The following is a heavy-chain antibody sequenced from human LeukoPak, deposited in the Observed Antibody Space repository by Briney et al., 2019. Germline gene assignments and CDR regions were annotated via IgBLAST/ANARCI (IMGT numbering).Heavy chain of an antibody. CDR1: GSIGGYY. Sequence: MTSETLSLTCTGGSIGGYYWNWIRQPPGKGLEWIGYIYYTGSTNYNPSLKSRVTISLDTSKNQFSLKLSSLTAADTAVYYCARLAYSGSYRTFDQWGQGTLVTVSS. D-gene: IGHD1-26*01. J-gene: IGHJ4*02. CDR3: ARLAYSGSYRTFDQ. V-gene: IGHV4-59*08. CDR2: IYYTGST.